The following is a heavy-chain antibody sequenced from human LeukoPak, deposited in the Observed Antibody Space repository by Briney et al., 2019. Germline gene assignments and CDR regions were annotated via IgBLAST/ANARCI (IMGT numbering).Heavy chain of an antibody. J-gene: IGHJ5*02. CDR2: ISSNGGST. D-gene: IGHD2-15*01. V-gene: IGHV3-64D*06. Sequence: PGGSLRLSCSASGFTFSSYAMHWVRQAPGKGLEYVSAISSNGGSTYYADSVKGRFTISRDNSKNMLYLQMSSLRAEDTAVYYCVKSVAGLSGFDPWGQGTLVTVSS. CDR3: VKSVAGLSGFDP. CDR1: GFTFSSYA.